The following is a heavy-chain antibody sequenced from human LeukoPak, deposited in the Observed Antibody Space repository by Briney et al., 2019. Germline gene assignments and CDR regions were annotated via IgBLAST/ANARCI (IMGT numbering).Heavy chain of an antibody. CDR2: ISGSGGST. V-gene: IGHV3-23*01. J-gene: IGHJ4*02. Sequence: GGSLRLSCAASGFTFSSYAMSWVRQAPGKGLEWVSAISGSGGSTYLADSVKGRFTISRDNSKNTLYLEMNSLRADDTAVYYCAKDRPTVYSSSWLHFLDSWGQGTLVTVSS. D-gene: IGHD6-13*01. CDR3: AKDRPTVYSSSWLHFLDS. CDR1: GFTFSSYA.